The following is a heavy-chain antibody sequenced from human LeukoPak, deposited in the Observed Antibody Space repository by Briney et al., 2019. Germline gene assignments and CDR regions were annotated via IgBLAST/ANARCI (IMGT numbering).Heavy chain of an antibody. CDR2: INHSGST. D-gene: IGHD3-3*01. V-gene: IGHV4-34*01. J-gene: IGHJ4*02. CDR3: ASSLNYDSSNTYYSGWKY. CDR1: GGSFNGYY. Sequence: SETLSLTCAVFGGSFNGYYWSWIRQPPGKGLEWIGEINHSGSTNYNPSLQSRLTISVDTTKNQFALKLSSVTAADTAMYYCASSLNYDSSNTYYSGWKYWGQGTLVTVSS.